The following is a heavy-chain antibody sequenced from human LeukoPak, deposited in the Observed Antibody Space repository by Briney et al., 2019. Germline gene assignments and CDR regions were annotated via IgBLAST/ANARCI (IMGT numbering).Heavy chain of an antibody. CDR1: GYSFTGYY. V-gene: IGHV1-2*02. D-gene: IGHD4-11*01. CDR2: INPNNGDT. Sequence: ASVKVSCKASGYSFTGYYMHWVRQAPGQGLEWMGWINPNNGDTNYAQKFQDRVTMTRDTSISTAYMELSRLTSDDTAVYYCARNDYSNYVGYWYFDLWGRGTLVTVSS. J-gene: IGHJ2*01. CDR3: ARNDYSNYVGYWYFDL.